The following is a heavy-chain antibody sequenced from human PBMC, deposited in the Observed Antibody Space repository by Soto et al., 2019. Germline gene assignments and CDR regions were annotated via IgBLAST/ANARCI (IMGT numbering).Heavy chain of an antibody. J-gene: IGHJ1*01. Sequence: AVKVSCKASGGTFSSFGISWERQAPGQGLEWMGGIIPVFGRPNYAQRFRGRLTITADESTNTSYMELIDLTSEDTAVYYCAREASGYEFWGQGTQVTVSS. D-gene: IGHD5-12*01. CDR3: AREASGYEF. V-gene: IGHV1-69*13. CDR1: GGTFSSFG. CDR2: IIPVFGRP.